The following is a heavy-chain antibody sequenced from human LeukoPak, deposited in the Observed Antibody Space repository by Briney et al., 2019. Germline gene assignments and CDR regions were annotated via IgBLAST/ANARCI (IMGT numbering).Heavy chain of an antibody. V-gene: IGHV4-59*08. CDR3: ARHRRGWSFDY. CDR1: GGSISTYY. CDR2: INYSGST. J-gene: IGHJ4*02. D-gene: IGHD6-19*01. Sequence: SEALSLTCTVSGGSISTYYWNWIRQPPGKGLEWIGYINYSGSTNYNPSLKSRVTISVDTSKNQFSLKLSSVTAADTAVYYCARHRRGWSFDYWGQGTLVTVSS.